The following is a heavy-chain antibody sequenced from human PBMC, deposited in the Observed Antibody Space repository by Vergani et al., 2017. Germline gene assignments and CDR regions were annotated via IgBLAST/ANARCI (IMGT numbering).Heavy chain of an antibody. D-gene: IGHD6-19*01. J-gene: IGHJ3*02. CDR1: GSTVSGNY. CDR2: IYSGDET. V-gene: IGHV3-66*01. CDR3: AKVGRSEVAGTFGAFDI. Sequence: ELQLVESGGGLVQPGGSLRLSCAASGSTVSGNYMTWVRQASGKGLEWVSHIYSGDETYYADSVKGRFTISRDISKNTLFLHMNSLRPEDTAVYYCAKVGRSEVAGTFGAFDIWGQGTMVTVSS.